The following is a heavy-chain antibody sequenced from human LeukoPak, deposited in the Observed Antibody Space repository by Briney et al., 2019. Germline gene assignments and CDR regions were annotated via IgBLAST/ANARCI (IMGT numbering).Heavy chain of an antibody. Sequence: GLSLRLFCASSVHTLSNYPMSWVRQSPGKGLECVSAFTCSGGNTHYADSVKGRFPISRDNSKNTVFLQMNSLRAEDTAVYYCAKWGDYDVLTGYYVSDYWGQGTLVTVSS. CDR2: FTCSGGNT. J-gene: IGHJ4*02. V-gene: IGHV3-23*01. CDR3: AKWGDYDVLTGYYVSDY. CDR1: VHTLSNYP. D-gene: IGHD3-9*01.